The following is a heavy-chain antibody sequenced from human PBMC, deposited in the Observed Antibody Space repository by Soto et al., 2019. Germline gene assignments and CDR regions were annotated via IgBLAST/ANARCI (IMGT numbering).Heavy chain of an antibody. V-gene: IGHV3-23*01. CDR2: IVGSGAST. Sequence: EVQLLESGGGLVQPGGSLRLSCAASGFTFSSYAMSWVRQAPGKGLEWVSGIVGSGASTYYADSVKGRFTISSDNSKTTPLLHMNSMIAEATAVDYCANDLQLSGSYGLYYFDYWGQGTLVTGSS. J-gene: IGHJ4*02. CDR1: GFTFSSYA. D-gene: IGHD6-19*01. CDR3: ANDLQLSGSYGLYYFDY.